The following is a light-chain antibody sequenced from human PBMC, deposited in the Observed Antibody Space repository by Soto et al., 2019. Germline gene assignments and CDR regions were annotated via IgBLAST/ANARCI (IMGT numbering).Light chain of an antibody. CDR2: GAS. Sequence: ESVKTQVSGTTALSPLEELNICSSPSQSVSGSYLAWYQQKPGQAPRLLIYGASSRATGIPDRFSGSGSGTDFTLTISRLEPEDFAVYYCQQYGSSPSTFGQGTGLEI. J-gene: IGKJ5*01. CDR3: QQYGSSPST. CDR1: QSVSGSY. V-gene: IGKV3-20*01.